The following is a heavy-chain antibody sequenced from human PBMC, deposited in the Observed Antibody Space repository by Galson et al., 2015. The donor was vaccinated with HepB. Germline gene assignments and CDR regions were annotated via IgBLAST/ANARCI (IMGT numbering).Heavy chain of an antibody. CDR3: ARVSVGSGTQLLDY. CDR1: GYTFTQYG. D-gene: IGHD3-10*01. J-gene: IGHJ4*02. V-gene: IGHV1-18*01. CDR2: ISPYNADT. Sequence: SVKVSCKASGYTFTQYGISWVRQAPGHGLQWMGWISPYNADTNHAQNLQGRVTMTTDTSTTTVYMELRSLRSDDTAVYYCARVSVGSGTQLLDYWGQGTQVTVSS.